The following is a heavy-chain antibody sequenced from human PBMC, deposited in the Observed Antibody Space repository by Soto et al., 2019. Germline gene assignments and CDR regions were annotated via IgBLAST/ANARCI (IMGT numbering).Heavy chain of an antibody. CDR1: GGSFSGYH. J-gene: IGHJ5*02. CDR3: ATGTALTTFQWFDH. CDR2: INHSGST. V-gene: IGHV4-34*01. D-gene: IGHD2-21*02. Sequence: SETLSLTCAVYGGSFSGYHWSWIRQPPGKGLEWIGEINHSGSTNYNPSLKSRGTISVDTSKNPFSLKLSSVTAEDTAVYFFATGTALTTFQWFDHWDPGSVRTVSS.